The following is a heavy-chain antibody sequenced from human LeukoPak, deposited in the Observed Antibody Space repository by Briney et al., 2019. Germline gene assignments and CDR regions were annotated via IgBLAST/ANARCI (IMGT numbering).Heavy chain of an antibody. V-gene: IGHV3-74*03. CDR1: AFTFSNYW. J-gene: IGHJ4*02. CDR3: AGGSIVVAGTRNSLDY. Sequence: GGSLRLSCAGSAFTFSNYWMHWVRPAPGKGLVWVSRINSDGSSTAYADSVKGRFTISRDNAKNTLHLQMSSLRAEDTAVYYCAGGSIVVAGTRNSLDYWGQGTLVTVSS. CDR2: INSDGSST. D-gene: IGHD6-19*01.